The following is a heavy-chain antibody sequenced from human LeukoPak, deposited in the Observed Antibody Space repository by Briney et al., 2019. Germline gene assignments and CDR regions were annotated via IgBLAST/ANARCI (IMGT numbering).Heavy chain of an antibody. V-gene: IGHV3-74*01. J-gene: IGHJ1*01. CDR1: GFTFSRYW. CDR3: ARAPSEVGGYYPEYFRH. D-gene: IGHD3-22*01. CDR2: IKSDGKT. Sequence: TGGSLRLSCEAYGFTFSRYWMRWVRQAPGKGLVWVSRIKSDGKTNYADSVKGRFTISRDNAKNTVSLQMDSLRAEDTGVYYCARAPSEVGGYYPEYFRHWGQGTLVTVSS.